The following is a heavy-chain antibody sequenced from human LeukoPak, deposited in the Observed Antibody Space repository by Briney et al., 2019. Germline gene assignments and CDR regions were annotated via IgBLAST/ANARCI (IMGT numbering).Heavy chain of an antibody. CDR1: GISLSSYW. CDR3: ARDSSVSDFDY. Sequence: PGGSLRLSCVASGISLSSYWMHWVRQAPGQGLVWVSRIKIDASGAGYADSVKSRFTISTDNAKNTLYLRMSTLRAEDTAVYYCARDSSVSDFDYWGQGTLVTVSS. D-gene: IGHD6-6*01. J-gene: IGHJ4*02. CDR2: IKIDASGA. V-gene: IGHV3-74*01.